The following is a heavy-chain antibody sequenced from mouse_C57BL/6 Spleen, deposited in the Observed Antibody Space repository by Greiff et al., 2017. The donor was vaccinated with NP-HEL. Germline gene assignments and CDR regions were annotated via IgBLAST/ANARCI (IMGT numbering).Heavy chain of an antibody. V-gene: IGHV14-4*01. CDR1: GFNIKDDY. CDR2: IDPENGDT. J-gene: IGHJ3*01. CDR3: TTRFAY. Sequence: EVKVEESGAELVRPGASVKLSCTASGFNIKDDYMHWVKQRPEQGLEWIGWIDPENGDTEYASKFQGKATITADTSSNTAYLQLSSLTSEDTAVYYCTTRFAYWGQGTLVTVSA.